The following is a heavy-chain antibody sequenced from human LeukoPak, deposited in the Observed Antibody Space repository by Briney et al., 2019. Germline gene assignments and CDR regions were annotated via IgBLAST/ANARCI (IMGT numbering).Heavy chain of an antibody. CDR1: GFTFNSYW. D-gene: IGHD1-26*01. CDR2: IKQDGSEQ. V-gene: IGHV3-7*05. CDR3: ARVGKSGSYPFDY. Sequence: GGSLRLSYAAYGFTFNSYWMTWVRQAPGRGLEWLANIKQDGSEQYYVDSVKGRFTISRDNAKNSLYLQMNSLRAGDTAVYYCARVGKSGSYPFDYWGQGSLVTVSS. J-gene: IGHJ4*02.